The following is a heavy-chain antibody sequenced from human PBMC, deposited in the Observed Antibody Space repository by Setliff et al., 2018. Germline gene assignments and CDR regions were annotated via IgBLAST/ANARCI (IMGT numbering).Heavy chain of an antibody. J-gene: IGHJ6*02. Sequence: QTGGSLRLSCAASGFIFSDYYMNWIRQAPGEGLEWVAVISYDGSNKYYADSVKGRFTISRDNSKNTLYLQMNSLRVEDTAVYYCAREGRYSSGWYDLDAFYYYYYGMDVWGQGTTVTVSS. CDR1: GFIFSDYY. V-gene: IGHV3-30-3*01. CDR3: AREGRYSSGWYDLDAFYYYYYGMDV. D-gene: IGHD6-19*01. CDR2: ISYDGSNK.